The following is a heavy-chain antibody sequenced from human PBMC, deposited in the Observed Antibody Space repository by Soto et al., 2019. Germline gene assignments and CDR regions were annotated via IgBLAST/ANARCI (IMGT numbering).Heavy chain of an antibody. V-gene: IGHV4-61*01. Sequence: PSETLSLTCTVSGGSVSSGSYYWSWIRQPPGKGLEWIGYIYYSGSTNYNPSLKSRVTISVDTSKNQFSLKLSSVTAADTAVDYCARDSSGYDAFDIWGHGTMVTVSS. J-gene: IGHJ3*02. CDR3: ARDSSGYDAFDI. CDR1: GGSVSSGSYY. CDR2: IYYSGST. D-gene: IGHD3-22*01.